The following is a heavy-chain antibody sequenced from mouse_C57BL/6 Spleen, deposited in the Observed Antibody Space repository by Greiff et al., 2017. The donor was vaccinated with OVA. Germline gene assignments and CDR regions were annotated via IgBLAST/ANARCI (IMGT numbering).Heavy chain of an antibody. J-gene: IGHJ2*01. D-gene: IGHD4-1*01. Sequence: EVLLVESGGGLVKPGGSLKLSCAASGFTFSSYAMSWVRQTTEKRLEWVATISAGGSYTYYPDNVQGRFTISRDKANNNLYRQMSHLKSEDTAIYYCARDGRSVEGYYFDYWGQGTTLTVSS. V-gene: IGHV5-4*01. CDR3: ARDGRSVEGYYFDY. CDR2: ISAGGSYT. CDR1: GFTFSSYA.